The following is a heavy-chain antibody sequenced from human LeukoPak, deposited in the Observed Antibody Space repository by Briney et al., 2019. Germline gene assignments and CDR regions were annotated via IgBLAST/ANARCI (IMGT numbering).Heavy chain of an antibody. Sequence: PGGSLRLSCAASGFTFSNYWMLWVRQAPGKGLVWVSNIKTDGNITNYADSGKGRFTISRDNAKNTLYLQMNSLRAEDTAVYYCGRDNNYKVDVWGKGTTVTVSS. D-gene: IGHD4-11*01. V-gene: IGHV3-74*01. CDR1: GFTFSNYW. CDR3: GRDNNYKVDV. J-gene: IGHJ6*04. CDR2: IKTDGNIT.